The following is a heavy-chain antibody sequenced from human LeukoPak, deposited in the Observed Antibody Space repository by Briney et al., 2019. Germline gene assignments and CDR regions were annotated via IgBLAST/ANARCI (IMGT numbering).Heavy chain of an antibody. CDR1: GGSISSSSYS. V-gene: IGHV4-39*01. CDR2: IYYSGST. CDR3: ARHGRLTGDFDY. Sequence: SETLSLTCTVSGGSISSSSYSWGWFRQPPGKGLERIGSIYYSGSTYYNPSLKSRVTISVDTSKNQFSLKLSSVTAADTAVYYCARHGRLTGDFDYWGQGTLVTVS. J-gene: IGHJ4*02. D-gene: IGHD7-27*01.